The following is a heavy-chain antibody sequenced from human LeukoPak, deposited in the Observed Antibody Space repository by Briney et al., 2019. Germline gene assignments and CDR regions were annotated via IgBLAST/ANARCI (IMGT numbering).Heavy chain of an antibody. CDR1: AGSFSGYY. CDR3: AREKREVDVLRHFDWSQRGAFDI. J-gene: IGHJ3*02. Sequence: ADTLSLACAVYAGSFSGYYWRWIRQPPGKGLEWIGEIKHSGRNNYNPSLRSRVTISVETSKYQFSLKLSSVTAADTAVYYCAREKREVDVLRHFDWSQRGAFDIWGQGTMGTVSS. V-gene: IGHV4-34*01. CDR2: IKHSGRN. D-gene: IGHD3-9*01.